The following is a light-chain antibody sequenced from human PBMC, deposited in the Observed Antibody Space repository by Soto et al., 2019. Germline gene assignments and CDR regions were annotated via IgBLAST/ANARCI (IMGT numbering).Light chain of an antibody. CDR3: RQSSSTPHT. Sequence: MQLTQTTSSLSASVGDRVTITCRASQSISNYLSWYQQKPGKAPKLLINVASTLQSGVPSRFSGSGSGTDFTLGISSLQPEDFATYYCRQSSSTPHTSGGGTKVYIK. CDR1: QSISNY. CDR2: VAS. J-gene: IGKJ4*01. V-gene: IGKV1-39*01.